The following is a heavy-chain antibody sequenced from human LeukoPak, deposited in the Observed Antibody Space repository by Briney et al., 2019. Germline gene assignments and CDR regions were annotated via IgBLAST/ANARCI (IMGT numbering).Heavy chain of an antibody. Sequence: GGSLRLSCAGFGFTFNKYGMHWVRQAPGKGLEWVAVISYDGSNKYYADSVKGRFTISRDNAKNTLYLQMNSLRAGDTAVYYCASTPNGVAAIYFDYWGQGTLVTVSS. CDR1: GFTFNKYG. V-gene: IGHV3-30*19. J-gene: IGHJ4*02. D-gene: IGHD2-15*01. CDR2: ISYDGSNK. CDR3: ASTPNGVAAIYFDY.